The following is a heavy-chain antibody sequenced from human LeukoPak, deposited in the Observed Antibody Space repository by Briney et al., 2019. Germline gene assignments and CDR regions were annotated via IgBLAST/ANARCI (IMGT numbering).Heavy chain of an antibody. Sequence: ASVKVSCKASGYTFTSYGISWVRQAPGQGLEWMGWISAYNGNTNYAQKLQGRVTMTTDTSTSTAYMELRSLRSDDTAVYYCARGPFGSIAAAGAYYFDYWGQGTLVTVSS. CDR3: ARGPFGSIAAAGAYYFDY. J-gene: IGHJ4*02. CDR2: ISAYNGNT. CDR1: GYTFTSYG. V-gene: IGHV1-18*01. D-gene: IGHD6-13*01.